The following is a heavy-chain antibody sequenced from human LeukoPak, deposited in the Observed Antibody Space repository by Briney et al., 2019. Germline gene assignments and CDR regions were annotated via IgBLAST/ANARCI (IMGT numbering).Heavy chain of an antibody. CDR1: GGSISTYY. CDR3: ATSTHSFDY. D-gene: IGHD5/OR15-5a*01. Sequence: KSSETLSLTCTVSGGSISTYYWNWIRQPPGKGLEWIGYIYYNGSTNYNPSLKSRVTISVDTSKNQFSLKLSSVTAADTAVYYCATSTHSFDYWGQGTLVTVSS. CDR2: IYYNGST. V-gene: IGHV4-59*01. J-gene: IGHJ4*02.